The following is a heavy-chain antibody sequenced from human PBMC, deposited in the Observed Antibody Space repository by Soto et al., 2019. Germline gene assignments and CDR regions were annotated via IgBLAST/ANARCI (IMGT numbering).Heavy chain of an antibody. J-gene: IGHJ6*02. CDR1: GGTFSNYA. D-gene: IGHD2-21*02. Sequence: VASVKVSCKASGGTFSNYAISWVRQAPGQGLEWMGGIIPIFGTANYAQKFQGRVTITADESTSTAYMELSSLRSEDTAVYYCAREGDAPYYYYGMDVWGQGTTVTVSS. V-gene: IGHV1-69*13. CDR2: IIPIFGTA. CDR3: AREGDAPYYYYGMDV.